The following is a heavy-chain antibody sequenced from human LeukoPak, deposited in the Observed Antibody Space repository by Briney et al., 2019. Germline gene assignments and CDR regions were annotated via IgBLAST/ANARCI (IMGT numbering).Heavy chain of an antibody. CDR3: ATQSHDYGDDDAFDI. CDR2: ISAYNGNT. CDR1: GYTFTGYY. J-gene: IGHJ3*02. Sequence: GASVKVSCKASGYTFTGYYMHWVRQAPGQGLEWMGWISAYNGNTNYAQKLQGRVTMTTDTSTSTAYMELRSLRSDDTAVYYCATQSHDYGDDDAFDIWGQGTMVTVSS. D-gene: IGHD4-17*01. V-gene: IGHV1-18*04.